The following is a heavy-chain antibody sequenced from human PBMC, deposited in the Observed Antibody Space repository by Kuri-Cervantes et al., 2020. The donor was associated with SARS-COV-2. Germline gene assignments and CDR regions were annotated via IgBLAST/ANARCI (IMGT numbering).Heavy chain of an antibody. CDR3: ARYRITIFGVVTIPLDY. CDR1: GYTFTSYG. D-gene: IGHD3-3*01. V-gene: IGHV1-18*01. J-gene: IGHJ4*02. Sequence: ASVNVSCKASGYTFTSYGISWVRQGPGQGLEWMGWISAYNGNTNYAQKLQGRVTMTTDTSTSTAYMELRSLRSEDTAVYYCARYRITIFGVVTIPLDYWGQGTLVTVSS. CDR2: ISAYNGNT.